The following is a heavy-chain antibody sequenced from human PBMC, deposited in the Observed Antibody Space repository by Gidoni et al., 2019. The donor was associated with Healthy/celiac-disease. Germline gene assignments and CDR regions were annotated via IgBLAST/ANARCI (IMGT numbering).Heavy chain of an antibody. V-gene: IGHV3-11*01. CDR1: GFTFRDYY. CDR2: ISSSGSTI. CDR3: ARSNHGDLRRSAFDI. Sequence: QVQLVESGGGLVKPGGSLRLSCAASGFTFRDYYISWIRQAPGKGLEWFSYISSSGSTIYYADSVKGRFTISRDNAKNSLYLQMNSLRAEDTAVYYCARSNHGDLRRSAFDIWGQGTMVTVSS. J-gene: IGHJ3*02. D-gene: IGHD4-17*01.